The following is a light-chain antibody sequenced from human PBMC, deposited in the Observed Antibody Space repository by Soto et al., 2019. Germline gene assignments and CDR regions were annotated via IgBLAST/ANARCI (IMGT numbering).Light chain of an antibody. CDR1: SSNIGAGYD. Sequence: QAVVTQPPSVSGAPGQRVTISFTGSSSNIGAGYDVHWYQQLPGRAPKLLIYGNTNRPSGVPDRFSGSKSGTSASLAINGLQAEDEADYYCLSFDSSLSVVFGGGTKLTVL. CDR3: LSFDSSLSVV. J-gene: IGLJ2*01. CDR2: GNT. V-gene: IGLV1-40*01.